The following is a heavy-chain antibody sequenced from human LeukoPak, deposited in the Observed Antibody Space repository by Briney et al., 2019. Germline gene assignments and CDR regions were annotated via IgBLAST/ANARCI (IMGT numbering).Heavy chain of an antibody. J-gene: IGHJ4*02. D-gene: IGHD3-10*01. V-gene: IGHV3-30*18. CDR2: ISYDGSNK. Sequence: PGGSLRLSCAASGFTFSSYSMHWVRQVPGKGLEWVAVISYDGSNKYYADSVKGRFTISRDNSKNTLYLQMNSLRAEDTAVYYCAKGGHYYGSGSYVPYPPHLDFDYWGQGTLVTVSS. CDR3: AKGGHYYGSGSYVPYPPHLDFDY. CDR1: GFTFSSYS.